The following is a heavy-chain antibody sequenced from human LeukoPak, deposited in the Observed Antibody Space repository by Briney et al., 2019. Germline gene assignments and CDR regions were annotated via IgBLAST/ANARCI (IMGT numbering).Heavy chain of an antibody. D-gene: IGHD3-22*01. Sequence: SETLSLTCAVSGGSISSYYWSWIRQPPGKGLEWIGYIYYSGSTNYNPSLKSRVTISVDTSKNQFSLKLSSVTAADTAVYYCARAVSHGYYYDSSGPTTFFDYWGQGTLVTVSS. CDR1: GGSISSYY. CDR2: IYYSGST. J-gene: IGHJ4*02. V-gene: IGHV4-59*08. CDR3: ARAVSHGYYYDSSGPTTFFDY.